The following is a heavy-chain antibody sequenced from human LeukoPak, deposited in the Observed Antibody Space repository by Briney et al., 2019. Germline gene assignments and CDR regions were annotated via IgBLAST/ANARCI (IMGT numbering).Heavy chain of an antibody. Sequence: GGSLRLSYAASGFTFSSYSMNWVRQAPGKGLEWVSSISSSSSYIYYADSVKGRFTISRDNSKNTLYVQMNSLRAEDTAVYYCAKRGLPDYWGQGTLVTVSS. CDR3: AKRGLPDY. J-gene: IGHJ4*02. CDR1: GFTFSSYS. D-gene: IGHD3-10*01. CDR2: ISSSSSYI. V-gene: IGHV3-21*04.